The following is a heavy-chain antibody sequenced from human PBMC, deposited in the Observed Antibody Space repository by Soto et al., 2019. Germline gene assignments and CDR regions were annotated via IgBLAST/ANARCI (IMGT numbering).Heavy chain of an antibody. J-gene: IGHJ6*02. D-gene: IGHD3-10*01. CDR2: INPSSGTT. CDR3: AREWANDTMIGGVSYRHYHGMDV. CDR1: GYRFSTYY. Sequence: QVQLVQSGAEVKKPGASLKVSCKASGYRFSTYYIHWVRQAPGQGLECMGIINPSSGTTSYAEKFQGRVSMTRDMAANTGYMELSSLRSEGSGVYYCAREWANDTMIGGVSYRHYHGMDVWGQGTTVTVSS. V-gene: IGHV1-46*01.